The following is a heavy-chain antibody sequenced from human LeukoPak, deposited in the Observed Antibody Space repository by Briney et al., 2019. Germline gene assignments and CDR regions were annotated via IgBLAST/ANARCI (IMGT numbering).Heavy chain of an antibody. V-gene: IGHV1-2*02. D-gene: IGHD3-22*01. CDR3: ARAHASLGYYDSSGYYPY. Sequence: ASVKVSCKASGYTFTGYYMHWVRQAPGQGLEWMGWINPNSGGTNYAQKFQGRVTMTRDTSISTAHMELSRLRSDDPAVYYCARAHASLGYYDSSGYYPYWGQGTLVTVSS. CDR2: INPNSGGT. J-gene: IGHJ4*02. CDR1: GYTFTGYY.